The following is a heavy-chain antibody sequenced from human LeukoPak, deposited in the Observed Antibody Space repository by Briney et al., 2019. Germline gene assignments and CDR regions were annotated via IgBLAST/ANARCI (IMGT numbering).Heavy chain of an antibody. Sequence: PGGSLRLSCAASGFTFSSYWMSWVRQAPGKGLEWVANIKQDGSEKYYVDSVKGRFTISRDNAKSSLYLQMNSLRAEDTAVYYCARRKYYYDSSGYYFDYYYMDVWGKGTTVTVSS. CDR3: ARRKYYYDSSGYYFDYYYMDV. CDR1: GFTFSSYW. CDR2: IKQDGSEK. V-gene: IGHV3-7*01. J-gene: IGHJ6*03. D-gene: IGHD3-22*01.